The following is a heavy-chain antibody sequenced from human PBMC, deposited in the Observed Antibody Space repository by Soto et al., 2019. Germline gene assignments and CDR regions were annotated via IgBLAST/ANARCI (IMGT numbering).Heavy chain of an antibody. CDR1: GGTFSSYA. CDR3: ARTSEVVVAATPPHGMDV. V-gene: IGHV1-69*06. Sequence: QVQLVQSGAEVKKPGSSVKVSCKASGGTFSSYAISWVRQAPGQGLEWMGGIIPIFGTANYAQKFQGRVTITADKTTSTAYMELSSQRSEDTAVDYCARTSEVVVAATPPHGMDVWGQGTTVTVSS. D-gene: IGHD2-15*01. J-gene: IGHJ6*02. CDR2: IIPIFGTA.